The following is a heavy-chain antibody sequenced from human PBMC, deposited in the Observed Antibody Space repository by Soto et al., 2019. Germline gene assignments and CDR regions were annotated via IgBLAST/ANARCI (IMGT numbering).Heavy chain of an antibody. J-gene: IGHJ4*02. V-gene: IGHV3-33*01. CDR3: ARDREQWLVGYYFDY. CDR1: GFTFSSYG. D-gene: IGHD6-19*01. CDR2: MWYDGSNK. Sequence: QVQLVESGGGVVQPGKSLRLSCAASGFTFSSYGMHWVRQAPGKGLEWVAVMWYDGSNKYYADSVKGRFTISRDNSKDTLDLQMNSLRAEDTAVYYCARDREQWLVGYYFDYWGQGTLVTVSS.